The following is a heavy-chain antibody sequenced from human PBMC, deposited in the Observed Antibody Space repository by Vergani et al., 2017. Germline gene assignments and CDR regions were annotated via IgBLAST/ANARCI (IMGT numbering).Heavy chain of an antibody. CDR3: ARATVVIDAFDI. J-gene: IGHJ3*02. CDR2: INHSGST. V-gene: IGHV4-34*01. CDR1: GGSFSGYY. D-gene: IGHD4-23*01. Sequence: QVQLQQWGAGLLKPSETLSLTCAVYGGSFSGYYWSWIRQPPGKGLEWIGGINHSGSTNYNPSLKSRVTISVDTSNNQFSLKRSSVTAADTAVYYCARATVVIDAFDIGGQGTMVTVAS.